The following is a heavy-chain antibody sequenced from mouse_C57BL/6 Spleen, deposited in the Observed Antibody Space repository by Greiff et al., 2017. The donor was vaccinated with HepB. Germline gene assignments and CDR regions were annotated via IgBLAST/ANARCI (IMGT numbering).Heavy chain of an antibody. V-gene: IGHV6-6*01. CDR2: IRNKANNHAT. CDR1: GFTFSDAW. CDR3: TDRQLRGGFAY. Sequence: EVQVVESGGGLVQPGGSMKLSCAASGFTFSDAWMDWVRQSPEKGLEWVAEIRNKANNHATYYAESVKGRFTISRDDSKSSVYLQMNSLRAEDTGIYYCTDRQLRGGFAYWGQGTLVTVSA. D-gene: IGHD3-2*02. J-gene: IGHJ3*01.